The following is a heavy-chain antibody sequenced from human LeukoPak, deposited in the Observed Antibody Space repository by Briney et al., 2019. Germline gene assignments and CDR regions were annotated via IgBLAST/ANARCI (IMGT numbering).Heavy chain of an antibody. V-gene: IGHV4-59*01. CDR1: GGSISSYY. CDR2: IYYSGST. CDR3: ASYSGYGLYFDY. D-gene: IGHD5-12*01. Sequence: KPSETLSLTCTVSGGSISSYYWSWIRQPPGKGLEWIGYIYYSGSTNYNPSLKSRVTISVDTSKNQFSLKLSSVTAADTAVYYCASYSGYGLYFDYWGQGTRVTVSS. J-gene: IGHJ4*02.